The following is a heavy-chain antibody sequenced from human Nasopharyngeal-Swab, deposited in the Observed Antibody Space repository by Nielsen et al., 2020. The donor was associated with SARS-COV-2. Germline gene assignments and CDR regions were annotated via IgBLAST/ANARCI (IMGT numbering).Heavy chain of an antibody. CDR2: ITDSGDST. V-gene: IGHV3-23*01. CDR3: ARDGYSSSWTLFAEYFQH. CDR1: GFTFSIYA. D-gene: IGHD6-13*01. J-gene: IGHJ1*01. Sequence: GGSLRLSCAASGFTFSIYAMTWVRQAPGKGLEWVSVITDSGDSTYYADSVKGRFTISRDNAKNSLYLQMNSLRAEDTAVYYCARDGYSSSWTLFAEYFQHWGQGTLVTVSS.